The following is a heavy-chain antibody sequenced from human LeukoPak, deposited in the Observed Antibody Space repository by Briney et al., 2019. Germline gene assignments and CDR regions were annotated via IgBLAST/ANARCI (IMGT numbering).Heavy chain of an antibody. CDR1: GGTFSSYA. V-gene: IGHV1-69*13. Sequence: SVKVSCKASGGTFSSYAISWVRQAPGQGLEWMGGIIPIFGTANYAQKFQGRVTITADESTSTAYMELSSLRSEDTAVYYCARGWGAAAGRYYYVDVWGKGTTVTVSS. CDR3: ARGWGAAAGRYYYVDV. J-gene: IGHJ6*03. CDR2: IIPIFGTA. D-gene: IGHD6-13*01.